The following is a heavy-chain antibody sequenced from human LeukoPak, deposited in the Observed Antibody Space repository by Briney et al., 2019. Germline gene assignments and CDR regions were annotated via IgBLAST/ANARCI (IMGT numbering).Heavy chain of an antibody. D-gene: IGHD2-15*01. CDR3: ARDGASYCRGGSCYFGY. CDR1: GFTFSSYS. V-gene: IGHV3-21*01. CDR2: ISRSSSNT. J-gene: IGHJ4*02. Sequence: GGSLRLSCVASGFTFSSYSMNWVRQAPGKGLEWVSSISRSSSNTYYADSVKGRFTISRDNAKNSLYLQMNSLGAEDTAVYYCARDGASYCRGGSCYFGYWGQGTLVTVSS.